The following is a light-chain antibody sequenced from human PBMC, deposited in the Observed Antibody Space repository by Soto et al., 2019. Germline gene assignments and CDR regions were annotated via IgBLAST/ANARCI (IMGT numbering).Light chain of an antibody. CDR1: SSDVGRYNY. V-gene: IGLV2-14*01. CDR3: SSYTTSTTYV. Sequence: QSALTQPASVSGSPGQSITISCTGTSSDVGRYNYVSWYQHLPGKAPRLMVYDVSNRPSGVSNRFSGSKSGNTASLTISGLQAEDEADYYCSSYTTSTTYVFGTGTKLTVL. CDR2: DVS. J-gene: IGLJ1*01.